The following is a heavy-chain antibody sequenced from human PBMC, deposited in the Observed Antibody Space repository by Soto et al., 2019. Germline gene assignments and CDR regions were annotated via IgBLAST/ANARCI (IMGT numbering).Heavy chain of an antibody. D-gene: IGHD1-26*01. Sequence: PGGSLRLSCAASGFTVSSNYMSWVRQAPGKGLEWVSVIYSGGSTYYADSVKGRFTISRDNSKNTLYLQMNSLRAEDTAVYYCARDLATSYYGMDVWGQGTTVTAP. CDR2: IYSGGST. V-gene: IGHV3-53*01. CDR3: ARDLATSYYGMDV. J-gene: IGHJ6*02. CDR1: GFTVSSNY.